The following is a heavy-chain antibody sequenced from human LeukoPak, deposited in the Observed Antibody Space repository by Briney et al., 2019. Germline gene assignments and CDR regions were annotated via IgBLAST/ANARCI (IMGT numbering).Heavy chain of an antibody. Sequence: SETLSLTCAVYGGSFSGYYWSWIRQPPGKGLEWIGEINHSGSTNYNPSLKSRVTISVDTSKNQFSLKLSSVTAADTAVYYCARQCYYGSGSSFAYYYYYYYMDVWGKGTTVTISS. CDR1: GGSFSGYY. CDR2: INHSGST. V-gene: IGHV4-34*01. CDR3: ARQCYYGSGSSFAYYYYYYYMDV. D-gene: IGHD3-10*01. J-gene: IGHJ6*03.